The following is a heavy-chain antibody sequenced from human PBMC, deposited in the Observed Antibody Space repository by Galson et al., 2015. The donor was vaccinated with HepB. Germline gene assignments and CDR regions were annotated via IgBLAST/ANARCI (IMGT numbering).Heavy chain of an antibody. CDR2: IIPILGIA. J-gene: IGHJ3*02. D-gene: IGHD4-17*01. Sequence: SVKVSCKASGGTFSSYTISWVRQAPGQGLEWMGRIIPILGIANYAQKFQGRVTITADKSTSTAYMELSSLRSEDTAVYYCATPKRDYGDYEGNDAFDIWGQGTMVTVSS. V-gene: IGHV1-69*02. CDR1: GGTFSSYT. CDR3: ATPKRDYGDYEGNDAFDI.